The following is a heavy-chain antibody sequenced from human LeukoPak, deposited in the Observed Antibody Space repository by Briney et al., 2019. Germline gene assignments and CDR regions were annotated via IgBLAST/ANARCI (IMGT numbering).Heavy chain of an antibody. Sequence: SVKVSCKASGGTLSSYAISWVRQAPGQGLEWMGGIIPIFGTANYAQKFQGRVTITADESTSTAYMELSSLRSEDTAVYYCARVVSGSYYHDLYYYYYGMDVWGQGTTVTVSS. J-gene: IGHJ6*02. CDR1: GGTLSSYA. V-gene: IGHV1-69*01. CDR2: IIPIFGTA. D-gene: IGHD1-26*01. CDR3: ARVVSGSYYHDLYYYYYGMDV.